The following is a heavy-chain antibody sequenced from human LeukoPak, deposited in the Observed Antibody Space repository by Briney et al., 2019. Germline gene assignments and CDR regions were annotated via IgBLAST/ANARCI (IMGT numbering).Heavy chain of an antibody. J-gene: IGHJ5*02. D-gene: IGHD3-3*01. CDR1: GGSISGYY. V-gene: IGHV4-4*07. Sequence: SETLSLTCTVSGGSISGYYWSWIRQPAGKGLEWIGRIYTSGSTNYNPSLKSRVTMSVDTSENQFSLKLSSVTAADTAVYYCARDRYDFWSGPFDPWGQGTLVTVSS. CDR2: IYTSGST. CDR3: ARDRYDFWSGPFDP.